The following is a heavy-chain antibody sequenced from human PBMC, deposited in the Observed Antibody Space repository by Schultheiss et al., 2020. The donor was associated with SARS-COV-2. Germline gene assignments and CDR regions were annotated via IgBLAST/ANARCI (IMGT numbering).Heavy chain of an antibody. V-gene: IGHV4-4*07. D-gene: IGHD3-10*01. CDR3: ARTQGEIDAFDI. CDR1: GGSISSYY. CDR2: IYTSGST. J-gene: IGHJ3*02. Sequence: SETLSLTCTVSGGSISSYYWSWIRQPAGKGLEWIGRIYTSGSTYYNPSLKSRVTISVDTSKNQFSLKLSSVTAADTAVYYCARTQGEIDAFDIWGQGTMVTVSS.